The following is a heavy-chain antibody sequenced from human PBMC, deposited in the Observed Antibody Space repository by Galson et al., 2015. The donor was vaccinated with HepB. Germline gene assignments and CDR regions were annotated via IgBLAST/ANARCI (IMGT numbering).Heavy chain of an antibody. Sequence: SLRLSCAASGFTFSDLAMFWVRQAPGRGLEWVAAMSYDERSEFYADSVKGRFTISRDNSKNTLFLQMNSLRVEDTAIYYCAKSEPPAYIPDYWGQGALVNVSS. CDR3: AKSEPPAYIPDY. CDR2: MSYDERSE. CDR1: GFTFSDLA. V-gene: IGHV3-30*14. J-gene: IGHJ4*02. D-gene: IGHD1-14*01.